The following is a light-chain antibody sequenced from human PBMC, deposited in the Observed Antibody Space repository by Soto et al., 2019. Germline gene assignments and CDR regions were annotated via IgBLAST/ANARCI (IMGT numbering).Light chain of an antibody. V-gene: IGLV1-44*01. CDR2: SDH. CDR3: SAWDDSLNGVV. CDR1: SSNIGSHT. J-gene: IGLJ2*01. Sequence: QSVLIQAPSASGTPGQRVSISCSGSSSNIGSHTVAWYQLLPGTAPKLLIYSDHQRPSGVSARFSASKSGTSASLAISGLQSEDEADYYCSAWDDSLNGVVFGGGTKLTVL.